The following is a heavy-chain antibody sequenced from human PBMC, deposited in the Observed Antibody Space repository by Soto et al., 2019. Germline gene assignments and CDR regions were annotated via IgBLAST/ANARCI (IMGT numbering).Heavy chain of an antibody. CDR3: ARRGSGHTFDY. D-gene: IGHD3-10*01. CDR1: GASISRGGFH. V-gene: IGHV4-39*01. Sequence: QLQLQESGPGLVKPSETLSLTCAVSGASISRGGFHWGWIRQPPGQGLEWIGSLYSGSTYYTPSLKSRVTIAADTPKYQFSLTLSSVTAADTAVYYCARRGSGHTFDYWGQGTLVTVPS. J-gene: IGHJ4*02. CDR2: LYSGST.